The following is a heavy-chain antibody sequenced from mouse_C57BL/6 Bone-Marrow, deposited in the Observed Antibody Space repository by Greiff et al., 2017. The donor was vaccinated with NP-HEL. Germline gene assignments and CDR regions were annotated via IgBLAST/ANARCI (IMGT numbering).Heavy chain of an antibody. V-gene: IGHV1-82*01. CDR2: IYPGDGDT. CDR1: GYAFSSSW. CDR3: ARGGYGSSYVGYWYCDV. J-gene: IGHJ1*03. D-gene: IGHD1-1*01. Sequence: QVQLKQSGPELVKPGASVKISCKASGYAFSSSWMNWVKQRPGKGLEWIGRIYPGDGDTNYNGKFKGKATLTADTSSSTAYMQLSSLTAEDSAVYFCARGGYGSSYVGYWYCDVWGTGTTVTVSS.